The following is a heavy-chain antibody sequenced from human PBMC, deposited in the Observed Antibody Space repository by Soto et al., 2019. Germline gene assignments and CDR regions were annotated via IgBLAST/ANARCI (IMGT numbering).Heavy chain of an antibody. CDR3: ARERRPPYFDY. CDR1: GFTVSSNY. V-gene: IGHV3-53*01. J-gene: IGHJ4*02. Sequence: EVQLVESGGSLVQPGGSLRLSCAASGFTVSSNYMSWVRQAPGKGLEWVSVIYSGGSTYYADSVKGRFTISRDNSKNTLYLQMNSLRAEDTAVYYCARERRPPYFDYWGQGTLVTVSS. CDR2: IYSGGST.